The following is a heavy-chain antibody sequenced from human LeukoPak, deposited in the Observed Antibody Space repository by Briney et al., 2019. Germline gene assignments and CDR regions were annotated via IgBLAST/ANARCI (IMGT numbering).Heavy chain of an antibody. CDR3: AMGRYFDMFDF. J-gene: IGHJ4*02. V-gene: IGHV4-30-2*01. D-gene: IGHD1-26*01. CDR2: MYHSGTT. Sequence: SETLSLTCSVSGGSISSYGYYWSWVRQPPGKGLGWIGYMYHSGTTYYSPSLKSRVTMSEDRPKNQFSLKMNSVIAADTAVYYCAMGRYFDMFDFWGQGALITVSS. CDR1: GGSISSYGYY.